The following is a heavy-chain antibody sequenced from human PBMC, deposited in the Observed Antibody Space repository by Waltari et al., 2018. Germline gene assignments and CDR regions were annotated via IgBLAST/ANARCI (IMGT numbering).Heavy chain of an antibody. CDR1: GFTFSSYS. CDR2: ISSSSSTI. J-gene: IGHJ6*02. CDR3: ARDPFPWIQLWSPNLYYYYGMDV. D-gene: IGHD5-18*01. Sequence: EVQLVESGGGLVQPGGSLRLSCAASGFTFSSYSLNWVRQATGKGLEWFSYISSSSSTIYYADSVKGRFTISRDNAKNSLYLQMNSLRAEDTAVYYCARDPFPWIQLWSPNLYYYYGMDVWGQGTTVTVSS. V-gene: IGHV3-48*01.